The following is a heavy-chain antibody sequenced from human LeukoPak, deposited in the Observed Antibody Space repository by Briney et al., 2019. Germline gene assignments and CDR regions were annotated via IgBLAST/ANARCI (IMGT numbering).Heavy chain of an antibody. J-gene: IGHJ4*02. D-gene: IGHD3-10*01. V-gene: IGHV3-11*05. CDR1: GFTFSDYY. Sequence: GGSLRLSCAASGFTFSDYYMSWIRQAPRKGLERVSYISGGSRYTNYADSVKGRFTISRDNAKNSLYLQMNSLRAEDTAVYYCAREYGSGSCFDFWGQGTLVTVSS. CDR3: AREYGSGSCFDF. CDR2: ISGGSRYT.